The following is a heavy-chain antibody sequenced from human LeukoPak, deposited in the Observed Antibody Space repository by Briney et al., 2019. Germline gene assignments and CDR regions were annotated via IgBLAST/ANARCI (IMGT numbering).Heavy chain of an antibody. D-gene: IGHD1-26*01. CDR1: GGTFSSYA. V-gene: IGHV1-2*02. Sequence: ASVKVSCKASGGTFSSYAVSWVRQAPGQGLEWMGWINPNSGGTNYAQKFQGRVTMTRDTSISTAYMELSRLRSDDTAVYYCARARIVGATTIGYWGQGTLVTVSS. J-gene: IGHJ4*02. CDR3: ARARIVGATTIGY. CDR2: INPNSGGT.